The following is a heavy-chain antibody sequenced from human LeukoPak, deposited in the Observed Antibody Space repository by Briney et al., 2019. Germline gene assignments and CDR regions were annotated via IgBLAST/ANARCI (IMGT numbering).Heavy chain of an antibody. J-gene: IGHJ3*02. D-gene: IGHD5-24*01. CDR1: GGTFTTHA. CDR3: AREPRRDGYNFAFDI. V-gene: IGHV1-69*13. CDR2: IIPIFGTV. Sequence: SVKVSCKASGGTFTTHAISWLRQAPGQGLEWMGGIIPIFGTVNYAQKFQGRVTINADEFMSTAYMELSSLRSEDTAMYYCAREPRRDGYNFAFDIWGQGTMVTVSS.